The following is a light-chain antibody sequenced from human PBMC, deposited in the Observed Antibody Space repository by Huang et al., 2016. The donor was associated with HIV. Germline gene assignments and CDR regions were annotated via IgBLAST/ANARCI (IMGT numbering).Light chain of an antibody. CDR3: QQLHDYPIT. CDR2: AAF. Sequence: AVQLTQFPPSLSASVGDRVTIPCRASQDIRTSLAWYQHKPGKAPKLLISAAFNLQSGISSRFSGDSAGTYFTRFISSLQPEDAATYYCQQLHDYPITFGRGTRLDIK. V-gene: IGKV1D-13*01. CDR1: QDIRTS. J-gene: IGKJ5*01.